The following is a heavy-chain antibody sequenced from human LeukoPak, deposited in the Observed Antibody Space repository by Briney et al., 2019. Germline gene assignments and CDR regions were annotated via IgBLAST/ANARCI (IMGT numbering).Heavy chain of an antibody. Sequence: SETLSLTCSVSDDSITMYYWTWIRQPPGKGLEWIGYVDHTGSTNFNPSLNGRVSISRDTTKNLFSLRLRSVTAADTAVYFCARDNPRTTGYSSGSSFDFWGQGTLVTVSS. D-gene: IGHD6-19*01. V-gene: IGHV4-59*01. CDR2: VDHTGST. J-gene: IGHJ4*02. CDR3: ARDNPRTTGYSSGSSFDF. CDR1: DDSITMYY.